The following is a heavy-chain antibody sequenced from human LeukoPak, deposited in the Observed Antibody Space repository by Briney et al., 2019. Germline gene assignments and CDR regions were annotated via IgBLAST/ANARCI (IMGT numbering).Heavy chain of an antibody. Sequence: GGSLRLSCAASGFTFSNAWMSWVRQAPGKGLEWGDRIKSKTDGGTTDYAAPVKGRFTISRDDSKNTLYLQMNSLRAEDTAVYYCAKRQGYDYVWGSYRQLFDYWGQGTLVTVSS. CDR3: AKRQGYDYVWGSYRQLFDY. J-gene: IGHJ4*02. CDR1: GFTFSNAW. V-gene: IGHV3-15*01. D-gene: IGHD3-16*02. CDR2: IKSKTDGGTT.